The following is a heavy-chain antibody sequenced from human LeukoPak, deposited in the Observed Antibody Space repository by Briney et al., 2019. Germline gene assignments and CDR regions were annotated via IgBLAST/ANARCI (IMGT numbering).Heavy chain of an antibody. Sequence: GESLKISCKGSGYSFTSYWIGWVRQKPGKGLEWMGIIYPGDSDTRYSPSFQGQVTISADKSISTAYLQWSSLKASDTAMYYCARHDIVVVPADTSYYYMDVWGKGTTVTVSS. CDR1: GYSFTSYW. V-gene: IGHV5-51*01. D-gene: IGHD2-2*01. J-gene: IGHJ6*03. CDR3: ARHDIVVVPADTSYYYMDV. CDR2: IYPGDSDT.